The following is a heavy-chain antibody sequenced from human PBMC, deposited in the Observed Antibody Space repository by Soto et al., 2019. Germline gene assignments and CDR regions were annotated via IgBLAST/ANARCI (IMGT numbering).Heavy chain of an antibody. CDR2: VSFDGSNK. CDR3: AIDQTGITTAGGGRIDH. J-gene: IGHJ4*02. V-gene: IGHV3-30-3*01. Sequence: QVQLVESGGGVVQPGRSLRLSCAASGFTFSTHAMHWVRQAPGKGLECVAIVSFDGSNKYYADSVKGRFTISRDNSNNTLYLQMSGLTPEDTAFYYCAIDQTGITTAGGGRIDHWGQGTLVTVS. D-gene: IGHD6-13*01. CDR1: GFTFSTHA.